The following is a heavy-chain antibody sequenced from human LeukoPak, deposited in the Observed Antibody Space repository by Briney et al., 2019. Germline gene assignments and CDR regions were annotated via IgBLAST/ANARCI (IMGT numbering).Heavy chain of an antibody. Sequence: GGSLRLSCAASGFTFSSHAMSWVRQAPGKGLEWVSGISGSGGSTYCADSVKGRFTISRDNSKNTLYLQMNSLRAEDTAVYYCAVAKGVMFGYFDYWGQGTLVTVSS. CDR1: GFTFSSHA. CDR2: ISGSGGST. V-gene: IGHV3-23*01. J-gene: IGHJ4*02. CDR3: AVAKGVMFGYFDY. D-gene: IGHD5-12*01.